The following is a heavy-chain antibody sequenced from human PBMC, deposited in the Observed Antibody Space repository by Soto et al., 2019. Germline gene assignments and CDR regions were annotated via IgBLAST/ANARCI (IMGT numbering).Heavy chain of an antibody. J-gene: IGHJ4*02. D-gene: IGHD3-22*01. CDR1: GGSISSGGYY. V-gene: IGHV4-31*03. CDR2: IYYSGST. Sequence: SETLSLTCTVSGGSISSGGYYWSWIRQHPGKGLEWIGYIYYSGSTYYNPSLKSRVTISVDTSKNQFSLKLSSVTAADTAVYYCARGRNVAYDSSGYFTYYFDYWGQGTLVTVSS. CDR3: ARGRNVAYDSSGYFTYYFDY.